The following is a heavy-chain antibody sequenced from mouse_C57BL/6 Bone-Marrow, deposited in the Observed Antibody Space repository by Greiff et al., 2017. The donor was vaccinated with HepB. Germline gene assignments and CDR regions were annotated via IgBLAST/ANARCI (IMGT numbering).Heavy chain of an antibody. V-gene: IGHV5-17*01. Sequence: EVKLMESGGGLVKPGGSLKLSCAASGFTFSDYGMHWVRQAPEKGLEWVAYISSGSSTIYYADTVKGRFTISRDNAKNTLFLQMTSLRSEGTAMYYCASNWEGYAMDYWGQGTSVTVSS. D-gene: IGHD4-1*01. CDR1: GFTFSDYG. CDR3: ASNWEGYAMDY. CDR2: ISSGSSTI. J-gene: IGHJ4*01.